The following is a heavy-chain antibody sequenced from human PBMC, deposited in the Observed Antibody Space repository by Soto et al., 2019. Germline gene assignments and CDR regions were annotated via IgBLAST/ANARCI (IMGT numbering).Heavy chain of an antibody. CDR3: ARGAYDFWSGPTKNWFDP. CDR1: GGSISSGGYS. J-gene: IGHJ5*02. Sequence: QLQLQESGSGLVKPSQTLSLTCAVSGGSISSGGYSWSWIRQPPGKDLEWIGYIYHSGSTYYNPSLKSRVTISVDRSKNQFSLKLSSVTAADTAVYYCARGAYDFWSGPTKNWFDPWGQGTLVTVSS. CDR2: IYHSGST. V-gene: IGHV4-30-2*01. D-gene: IGHD3-3*01.